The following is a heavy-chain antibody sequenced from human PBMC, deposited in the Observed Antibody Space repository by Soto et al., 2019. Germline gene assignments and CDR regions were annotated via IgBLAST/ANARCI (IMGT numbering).Heavy chain of an antibody. CDR2: IYYSGST. Sequence: QLQLQESGPGLVKPSETLSLTCTVSSGSISSGSYYWDWIRQPPGKGLEWIGNIYYSGSTNYNPALASRVTLSVDTTKNQCSMKLISVTAADTAVYYCARQTDSYYTFDAFDIWGQGTMVTVSS. D-gene: IGHD3-22*01. CDR3: ARQTDSYYTFDAFDI. V-gene: IGHV4-39*01. J-gene: IGHJ3*02. CDR1: SGSISSGSYY.